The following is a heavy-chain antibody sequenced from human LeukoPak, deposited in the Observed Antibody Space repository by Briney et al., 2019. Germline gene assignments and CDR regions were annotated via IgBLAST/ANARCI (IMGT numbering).Heavy chain of an antibody. CDR3: ARDRYYHDSNALYYFDY. Sequence: ASVKVSCKTSGYTFSNFGINWVRQAPGQGLEWMGWISGNNDNPNYGQKFQGRFTVTTDSSTSTAYMELRNLRFDDTAVYYCARDRYYHDSNALYYFDYWGQGTLLTVSS. V-gene: IGHV1-18*01. CDR2: ISGNNDNP. D-gene: IGHD3-22*01. CDR1: GYTFSNFG. J-gene: IGHJ4*02.